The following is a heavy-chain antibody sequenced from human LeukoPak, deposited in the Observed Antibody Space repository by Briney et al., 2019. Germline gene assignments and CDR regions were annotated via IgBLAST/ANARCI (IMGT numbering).Heavy chain of an antibody. V-gene: IGHV4-39*07. Sequence: PSETLSLTCTVSGGSISSSSYYWGWIRQPPGKGLEWIGSIYYSGSTYYNPSLKSRVTISVDTSKNQFSLKLSSVTAADTAVYYCARERRYSNYGFDYWGQGTLVTVSS. CDR3: ARERRYSNYGFDY. D-gene: IGHD4-11*01. J-gene: IGHJ4*02. CDR2: IYYSGST. CDR1: GGSISSSSYY.